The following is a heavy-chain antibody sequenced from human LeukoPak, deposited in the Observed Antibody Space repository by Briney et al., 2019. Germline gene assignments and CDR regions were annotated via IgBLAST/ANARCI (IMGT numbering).Heavy chain of an antibody. CDR2: VSAYNGNT. J-gene: IGHJ4*02. Sequence: ASLKVSCKASGYSFTSYGISWVRQAPGQGLEWMGWVSAYNGNTDYAQKFQGRVTMTTDTSTTTAYMELRSLKSDDTAVYYCARGPLSGSYGDYCGQGTLVTVSS. CDR1: GYSFTSYG. V-gene: IGHV1-18*01. D-gene: IGHD1-26*01. CDR3: ARGPLSGSYGDY.